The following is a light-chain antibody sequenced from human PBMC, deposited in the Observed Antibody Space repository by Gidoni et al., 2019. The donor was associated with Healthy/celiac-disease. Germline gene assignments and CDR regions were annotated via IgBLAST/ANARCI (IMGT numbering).Light chain of an antibody. J-gene: IGKJ3*01. Sequence: IRMTQSPSSLSASTGDRVNITCRASPGISSYLAWYQQKPGKAPKLLIYAASTLQSGVPSRFSGSGSGTDFTLTISCLQSEDFATYYCQQYYSYPFTFGPGTKVDIK. CDR2: AAS. CDR3: QQYYSYPFT. V-gene: IGKV1-8*01. CDR1: PGISSY.